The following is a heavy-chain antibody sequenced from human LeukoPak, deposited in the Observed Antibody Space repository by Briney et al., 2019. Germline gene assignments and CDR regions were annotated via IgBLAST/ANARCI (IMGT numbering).Heavy chain of an antibody. D-gene: IGHD3-22*01. V-gene: IGHV3-7*01. CDR2: IKQDGSEK. Sequence: PGGSLRLSCAVSGFTFSSYWMSWVRQAPGKGLEWVANIKQDGSEKYYVASVKGGFTISRANAKNSLYLPMHSLRAADTAVYYCAQDSSVYNYDSRNLDYWGQGTLVTVSS. CDR3: AQDSSVYNYDSRNLDY. CDR1: GFTFSSYW. J-gene: IGHJ4*02.